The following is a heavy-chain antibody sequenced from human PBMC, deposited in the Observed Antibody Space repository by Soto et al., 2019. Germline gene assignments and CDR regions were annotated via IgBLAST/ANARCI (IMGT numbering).Heavy chain of an antibody. CDR3: ARDCRGLGY. CDR1: GFTFSSYG. V-gene: IGHV3-33*01. D-gene: IGHD2-15*01. J-gene: IGHJ4*02. CDR2: IWYDGSNK. Sequence: QVQLVESGGGVVQPGRSLRLSCAASGFTFSSYGIHWVRQAPGKGLEWVAVIWYDGSNKYYADSVKGRFTISRDNSKNTLYLQMHSLRAEDTAVYCCARDCRGLGYWGQGTLVTVSS.